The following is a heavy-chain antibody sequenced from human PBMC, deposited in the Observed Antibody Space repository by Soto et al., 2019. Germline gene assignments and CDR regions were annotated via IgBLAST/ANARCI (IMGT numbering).Heavy chain of an antibody. D-gene: IGHD3-16*01. CDR3: ARDRLGAPTSAYYGMDV. J-gene: IGHJ6*02. CDR2: IYSGGRT. Sequence: GGALILSCAVSGLEVSSNYMRWVPQAPGEGVGWVSVIYSGGRTYYADSVEGRFTVSRDNSKNTLYLQTNRLRAEDTAVYYCARDRLGAPTSAYYGMDVRGQGTTVTVSS. V-gene: IGHV3-66*01. CDR1: GLEVSSNY.